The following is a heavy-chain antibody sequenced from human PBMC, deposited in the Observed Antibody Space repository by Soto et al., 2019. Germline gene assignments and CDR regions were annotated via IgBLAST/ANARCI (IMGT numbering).Heavy chain of an antibody. Sequence: PGGSLRLSCTASGFTFTSYTMNWVRQAPGKGPEWVSSISTTTTYIYYTDSVKGRFTISRDNARNSVFLQMNSLRVEDTAVYYCARAYGDAFYRGLDVWGQGTTVTVSS. CDR2: ISTTTTYI. J-gene: IGHJ6*02. CDR3: ARAYGDAFYRGLDV. V-gene: IGHV3-21*01. D-gene: IGHD4-17*01. CDR1: GFTFTSYT.